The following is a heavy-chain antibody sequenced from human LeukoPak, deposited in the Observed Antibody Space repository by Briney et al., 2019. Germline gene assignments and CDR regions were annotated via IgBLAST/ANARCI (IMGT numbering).Heavy chain of an antibody. Sequence: GESLKISCKGSGYSFTSYWIGWVRQMPGKGLEWMGIIYPGDSDTRYSPSFQGQVTISADKSISTPYLQWSSLKASDTAMYYCARSSGVYAIPYYFDYWGQGTLVTVSS. V-gene: IGHV5-51*03. J-gene: IGHJ4*02. D-gene: IGHD2-8*01. CDR2: IYPGDSDT. CDR3: ARSSGVYAIPYYFDY. CDR1: GYSFTSYW.